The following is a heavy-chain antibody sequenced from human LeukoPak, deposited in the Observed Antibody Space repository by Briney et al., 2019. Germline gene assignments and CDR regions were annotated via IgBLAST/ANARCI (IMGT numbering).Heavy chain of an antibody. CDR2: ISSSGSTI. D-gene: IGHD3-10*02. V-gene: IGHV3-48*04. CDR1: GLTFSCYS. CDR3: AELGITMIGGV. J-gene: IGHJ6*04. Sequence: GGSLRLSCAASGLTFSCYSMNWVRQAPGKGLEWVSYISSSGSTIYYADSVKGRFTISRDNAKNSLYLQMNSLRAEDTAVYYCAELGITMIGGVWGKGTTVTISS.